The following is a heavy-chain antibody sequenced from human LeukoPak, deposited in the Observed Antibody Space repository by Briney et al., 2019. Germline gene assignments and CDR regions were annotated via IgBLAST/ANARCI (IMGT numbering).Heavy chain of an antibody. V-gene: IGHV3-9*01. CDR3: AKDISGRIAVAGRGLDY. Sequence: GGSLRLSCVASGFPFADYAMNWVRLAPGKGLEWVSGISWSRISIGYADSVKGRFTISRDNAKNSLYLQMNSLRPEDTALYYCAKDISGRIAVAGRGLDYWGQGTLVTVSS. J-gene: IGHJ4*02. CDR1: GFPFADYA. CDR2: ISWSRISI. D-gene: IGHD6-19*01.